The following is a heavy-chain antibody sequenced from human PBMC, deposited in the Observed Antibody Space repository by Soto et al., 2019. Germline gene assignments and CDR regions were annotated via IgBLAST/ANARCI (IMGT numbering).Heavy chain of an antibody. V-gene: IGHV4-61*01. CDR2: IYYSGST. CDR1: GGSVSSGSYY. Sequence: VQLQESGPGLVKPSETLSLTCTVSGGSVSSGSYYWSWIRQPPGKGLEWIGYIYYSGSTNYNPSLKSRVTISVDTSKNQFSLKLSSVTAADTAVYYCARVRSSGDSLGYWGQGTLVTVCS. CDR3: ARVRSSGDSLGY. J-gene: IGHJ4*02. D-gene: IGHD3-22*01.